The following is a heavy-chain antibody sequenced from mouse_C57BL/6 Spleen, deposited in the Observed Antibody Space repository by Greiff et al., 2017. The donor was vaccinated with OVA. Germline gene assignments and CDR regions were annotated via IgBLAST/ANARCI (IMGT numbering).Heavy chain of an antibody. D-gene: IGHD1-1*01. Sequence: DVQLQESGGGLVKPGGSLKLSCAASGFTFSSYAMSWVRQTPEKRLEWVATISDGGSYTYYPDNVKGRFTISRDNAKNNLYLQMSHLKSEDTAMYYCARNYYGSSYEAWFAYWGQGTLVTVSA. CDR2: ISDGGSYT. CDR3: ARNYYGSSYEAWFAY. CDR1: GFTFSSYA. V-gene: IGHV5-4*01. J-gene: IGHJ3*01.